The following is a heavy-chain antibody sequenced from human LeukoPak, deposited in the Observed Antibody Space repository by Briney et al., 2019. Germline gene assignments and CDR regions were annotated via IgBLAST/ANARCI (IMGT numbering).Heavy chain of an antibody. Sequence: SETLSLTCTVSGGSISSSSYYWGWIRQPPGKGLEWIGSIYYSGSTYYNPSLKSRVTISVDTSKNQFSLKLSSVTAADTAVYYCARRDYGDYWAGQRPAFDIWGQGTMVTVPS. CDR1: GGSISSSSYY. CDR2: IYYSGST. V-gene: IGHV4-39*01. D-gene: IGHD4-17*01. J-gene: IGHJ3*02. CDR3: ARRDYGDYWAGQRPAFDI.